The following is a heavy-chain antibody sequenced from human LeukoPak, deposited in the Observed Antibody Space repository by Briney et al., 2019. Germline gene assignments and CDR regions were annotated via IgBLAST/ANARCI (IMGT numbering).Heavy chain of an antibody. CDR3: ARVGSRIVGATKILDY. D-gene: IGHD1-26*01. J-gene: IGHJ4*02. V-gene: IGHV1-2*02. Sequence: ASVKVSCKASGYTFTGYYMHWVRQAPGQGLEWMGWINPNSGGTNYAQKFQGRVTMTRDTSISTAYMDLSRLRSDDTAVYYCARVGSRIVGATKILDYWGQGTLVTVSS. CDR1: GYTFTGYY. CDR2: INPNSGGT.